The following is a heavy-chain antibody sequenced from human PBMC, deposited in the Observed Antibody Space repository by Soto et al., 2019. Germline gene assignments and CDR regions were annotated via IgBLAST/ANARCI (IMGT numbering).Heavy chain of an antibody. V-gene: IGHV4-39*01. J-gene: IGHJ3*02. CDR2: VYYNGSS. CDR1: RGSIQSSTYY. CDR3: ARQTYLTYFDI. Sequence: QLQLQESGPGLVKPSETLSLTCTVSRGSIQSSTYYWGWIRQPPGKGLEWIGTVYYNGSSYFNPSLKSRLTLSADPSQNQFSLRLASVTAADTAVYYCARQTYLTYFDIWGQGTMVTVSS. D-gene: IGHD3-16*01.